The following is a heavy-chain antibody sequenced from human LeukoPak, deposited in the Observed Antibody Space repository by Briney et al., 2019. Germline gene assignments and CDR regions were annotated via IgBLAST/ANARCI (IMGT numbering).Heavy chain of an antibody. V-gene: IGHV3-30*02. Sequence: GGSLRLSCAASGLTFSSYGMHWVRQAPGKGLEWVAFIRYDGSNKYYADSVKGRFTISRDNSKNTLYLQMNSLRAEDTAVYYCAKSRRPVVVVAATQDDAFDIWGQGTMVTVSS. CDR3: AKSRRPVVVVAATQDDAFDI. CDR1: GLTFSSYG. D-gene: IGHD2-15*01. J-gene: IGHJ3*02. CDR2: IRYDGSNK.